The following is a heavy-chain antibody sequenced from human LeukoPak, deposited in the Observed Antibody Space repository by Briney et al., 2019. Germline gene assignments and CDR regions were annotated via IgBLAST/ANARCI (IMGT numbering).Heavy chain of an antibody. V-gene: IGHV3-23*01. CDR1: GFTFSSYA. J-gene: IGHJ5*02. D-gene: IGHD3-3*01. Sequence: PGGSLRLSCAASGFTFSSYAMSWVRQAPGKGLEWVSAISGSGGSTYYADSVKGRFTISRDNSKNTLYLQMNSLRAEDTAVYYCAKEVASGFALLSGSFDPWGQGTLVTVSS. CDR2: ISGSGGST. CDR3: AKEVASGFALLSGSFDP.